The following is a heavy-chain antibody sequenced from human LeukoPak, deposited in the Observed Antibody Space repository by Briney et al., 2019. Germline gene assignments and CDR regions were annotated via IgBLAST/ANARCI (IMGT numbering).Heavy chain of an antibody. D-gene: IGHD2-2*03. J-gene: IGHJ6*02. CDR3: ARCGYCSSTSCYPLALYYYYGMDV. CDR1: GYTFTSYG. V-gene: IGHV1-18*04. Sequence: GASVKVSCKASGYTFTSYGISWVRQAPGQGLEWMGWISAYNGNTNYAQKLQGRVTMTTDTSTSTAYMELRSLRSDDTAVYYCARCGYCSSTSCYPLALYYYYGMDVWGQGTTVTVSS. CDR2: ISAYNGNT.